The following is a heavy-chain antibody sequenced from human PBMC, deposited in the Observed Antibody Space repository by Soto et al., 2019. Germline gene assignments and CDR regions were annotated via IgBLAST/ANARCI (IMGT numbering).Heavy chain of an antibody. D-gene: IGHD3-3*01. J-gene: IGHJ4*02. V-gene: IGHV3-30-3*01. Sequence: GGSLRLSCAASGFTFRSYAMHWVRQAPGKGLEWVAVISYDGSNTYYADSVKGRFTISRDNSTTTLYLQMNSLRAEDTAVYYCAKDRAGDDFSSFNYWGQGTRVTFSS. CDR1: GFTFRSYA. CDR3: AKDRAGDDFSSFNY. CDR2: ISYDGSNT.